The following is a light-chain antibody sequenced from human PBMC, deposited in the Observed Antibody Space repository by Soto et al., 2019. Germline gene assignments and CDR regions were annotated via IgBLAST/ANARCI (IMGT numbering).Light chain of an antibody. J-gene: IGKJ4*01. CDR1: KSVSSN. CDR3: QQYNHWPLT. V-gene: IGKV3-15*01. CDR2: GAS. Sequence: ELVMPQSPATLSVSQGVSANLSCRASKSVSSNLAWYKKKTCQAPSLLIYGASTRATGIPSRFSGSVSGTEFTLTISSLRSEDFAVYYCQQYNHWPLTFGGGNKVEIK.